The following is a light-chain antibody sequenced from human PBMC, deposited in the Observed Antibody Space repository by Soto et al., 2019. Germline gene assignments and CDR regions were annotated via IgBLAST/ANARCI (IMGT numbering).Light chain of an antibody. V-gene: IGKV1-5*03. CDR1: QSISSW. Sequence: DIQITQSPSTLSASVGDRVTLTCRASQSISSWLAWYQQKPGKAPKLLIYKASTLKSGVPSRFSGSGSGTEFTLTTSSLQPDDFATYYCQHYNSYSEAFGQGTKVDIK. CDR3: QHYNSYSEA. J-gene: IGKJ1*01. CDR2: KAS.